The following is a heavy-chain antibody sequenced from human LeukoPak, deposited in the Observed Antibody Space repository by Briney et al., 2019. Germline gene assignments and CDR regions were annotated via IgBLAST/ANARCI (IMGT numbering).Heavy chain of an antibody. V-gene: IGHV4-34*01. CDR1: GGSFSGYY. D-gene: IGHD3-9*01. CDR3: ARGRVLRYFGGVYYYYYYMDV. CDR2: INHSGST. Sequence: SETLSLTCAVYGGSFSGYYWSWIRQPPGKGLEWIGEINHSGSTNYNPSLKSRVTISVDTSKNQFSLKLSSVTAADTAVYYCARGRVLRYFGGVYYYYYYMDVWGKGTTVTASS. J-gene: IGHJ6*03.